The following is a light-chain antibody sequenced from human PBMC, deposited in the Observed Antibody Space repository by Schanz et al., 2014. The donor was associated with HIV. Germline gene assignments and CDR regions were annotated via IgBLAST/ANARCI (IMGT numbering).Light chain of an antibody. CDR1: SSDVGGYNY. J-gene: IGLJ1*01. V-gene: IGLV2-8*01. CDR3: CSYAGSYPPLYV. Sequence: QSALTQPPSASGSPGQSVTISCTGTSSDVGGYNYVSWYQQHPGRAPKLMISEVTKRPSGVPDRFSGSKSGNTASLTVSGLQADDEADYYCCSYAGSYPPLYVFGSGTKLTVL. CDR2: EVT.